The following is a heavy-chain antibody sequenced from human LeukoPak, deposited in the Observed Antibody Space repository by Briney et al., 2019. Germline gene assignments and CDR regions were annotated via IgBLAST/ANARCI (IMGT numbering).Heavy chain of an antibody. CDR3: AKGGYSYGKFDY. CDR2: ISSSSSYI. D-gene: IGHD5-18*01. Sequence: PGGSLRLSCAASGFTFSSCSMNWVRQAPGKGLEWVSSISSSSSYIYYADSVKGRFTISRDNSKNTLYLQMNSLRAEDTAVYYCAKGGYSYGKFDYWGQGTLVTVSS. CDR1: GFTFSSCS. J-gene: IGHJ4*02. V-gene: IGHV3-21*04.